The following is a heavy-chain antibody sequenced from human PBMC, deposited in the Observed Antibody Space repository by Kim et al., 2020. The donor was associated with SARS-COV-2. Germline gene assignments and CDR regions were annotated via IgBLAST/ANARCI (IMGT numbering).Heavy chain of an antibody. CDR3: TRDSYCDVSRCSRLRHVYDGMDV. D-gene: IGHD2-21*01. CDR2: INPDGSST. CDR1: GFTFSSHW. V-gene: IGHV3-74*01. J-gene: IGHJ6*02. Sequence: GGSLRLSYTASGFTFSSHWMHWVRQAPGKGLMWVARINPDGSSTSYADSVKGRFTISRDNARNTLYLQVNSLRVEDTAVYYCTRDSYCDVSRCSRLRHVYDGMDVWGQGTTVTVSS.